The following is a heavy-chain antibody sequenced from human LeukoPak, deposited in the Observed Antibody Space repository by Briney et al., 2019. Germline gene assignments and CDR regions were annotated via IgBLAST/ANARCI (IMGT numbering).Heavy chain of an antibody. CDR1: GASISSYY. Sequence: PSETLSLTCTVSGASISSYYWSWIRQPPGEGLEWIGYIFYTGSTNYNPSLESRLTISVDTSQNRFSLKLSSVTAADTAVYYCARGTVVVPAATNWFDPWGQGTLVTVSS. V-gene: IGHV4-59*01. CDR2: IFYTGST. CDR3: ARGTVVVPAATNWFDP. J-gene: IGHJ5*02. D-gene: IGHD2-2*01.